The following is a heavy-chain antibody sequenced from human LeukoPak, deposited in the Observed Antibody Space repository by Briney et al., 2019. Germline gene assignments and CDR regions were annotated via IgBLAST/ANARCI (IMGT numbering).Heavy chain of an antibody. CDR2: ISGSGGST. J-gene: IGHJ4*02. Sequence: PGGSLRLSCAASGFTFSSYAMSWVRQAPGKGLEWVSAISGSGGSTYYADSVKGRFTISRDNSKNTLYLQMNSLRAEDTAVYYCAKCSLRYFDRLLDYWGQGTLVTVSS. CDR1: GFTFSSYA. V-gene: IGHV3-23*01. CDR3: AKCSLRYFDRLLDY. D-gene: IGHD3-9*01.